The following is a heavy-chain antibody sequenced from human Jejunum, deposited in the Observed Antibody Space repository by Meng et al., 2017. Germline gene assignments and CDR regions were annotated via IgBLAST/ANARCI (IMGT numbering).Heavy chain of an antibody. V-gene: IGHV3-33*01. CDR3: ARPTSSGTYLDY. CDR1: GFSLNYYG. D-gene: IGHD6-25*01. Sequence: QVQVVESGGGVVQPGRSLRLSCSTSGFSLNYYGMHWVRQAPGKGLEWVAVMWFDGIREYYADSVKGRFTVSRDNSKNTVYLQVNSLRAEDTAIYYCARPTSSGTYLDYWGQGTLVTVSS. J-gene: IGHJ4*02. CDR2: MWFDGIRE.